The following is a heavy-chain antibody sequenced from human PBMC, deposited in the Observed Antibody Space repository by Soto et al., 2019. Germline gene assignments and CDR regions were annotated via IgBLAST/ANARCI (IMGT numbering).Heavy chain of an antibody. Sequence: QVQLVESGGGVVQPGRSLRLSCAASGFTLGNYAMHWVRQAPGKGLEWVAVISYDGSTKYYADSVRGRFYISRDNAKNMLYLQMSSLRVEDTAVYHCVRWGNWKVPDHWGQGTLVTVSS. CDR1: GFTLGNYA. D-gene: IGHD1-1*01. CDR2: ISYDGSTK. V-gene: IGHV3-30*04. J-gene: IGHJ4*02. CDR3: VRWGNWKVPDH.